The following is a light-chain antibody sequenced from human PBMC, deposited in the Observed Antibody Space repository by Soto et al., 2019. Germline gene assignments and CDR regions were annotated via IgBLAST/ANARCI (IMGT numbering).Light chain of an antibody. V-gene: IGKV3D-15*01. CDR3: RQYNNRPRT. J-gene: IGKJ1*01. CDR2: GAS. CDR1: QSVSSN. Sequence: EVVMTQSPATLSVSPGERATLSCRASQSVSSNLAWYQQTPGQAPRLLIYGASIRATGIPGRFSGSGSGTEFTLTISSLQSEDFAVYYCRQYNNRPRTFGQGTKVDIK.